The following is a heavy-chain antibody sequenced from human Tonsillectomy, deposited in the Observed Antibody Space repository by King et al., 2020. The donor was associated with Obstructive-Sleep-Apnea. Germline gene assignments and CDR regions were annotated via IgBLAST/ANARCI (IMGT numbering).Heavy chain of an antibody. CDR1: GFTFDDYA. J-gene: IGHJ6*04. CDR2: ISWEGYNT. Sequence: VQLVESGGVVVQPGGSLRLSCAASGFTFDDYAMHWVRQAPGKGLEWVSLISWEGYNTYYADFVKGRFTISRDNTKNSLYLQMNSLRGEDTALYYCAKVDTAMVRSVFGMDVWGGGTTVTVSS. CDR3: AKVDTAMVRSVFGMDV. V-gene: IGHV3-43D*03. D-gene: IGHD5-18*01.